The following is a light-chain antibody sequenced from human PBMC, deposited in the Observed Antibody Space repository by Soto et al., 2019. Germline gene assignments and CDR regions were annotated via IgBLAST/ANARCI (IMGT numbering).Light chain of an antibody. CDR3: SSYTSSSPVV. Sequence: QSALTQPASVSGSPGQSITISCTGTSSDVGGYNYVSWYQQHPGKAPKLMIYDGSNRPSGVSNRFSGSKSGNTASLTISGLQAEDEADYYCSSYTSSSPVVFGGGTKVTVL. CDR1: SSDVGGYNY. V-gene: IGLV2-14*01. J-gene: IGLJ2*01. CDR2: DGS.